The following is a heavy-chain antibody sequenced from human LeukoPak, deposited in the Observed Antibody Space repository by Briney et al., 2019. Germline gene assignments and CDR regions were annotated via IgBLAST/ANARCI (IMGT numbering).Heavy chain of an antibody. J-gene: IGHJ4*02. D-gene: IGHD1-14*01. CDR2: IKQDGSET. CDR3: ARSNQADDY. CDR1: GFTFSTYW. Sequence: GGSLRLSCAASGFTFSTYWMSWVRQAPGKGLECVANIKQDGSETYYVDSVKGRFTISRDNAKNTLYLQMDSLRAEDTGVYYCARSNQADDYWGQGTLVTVSS. V-gene: IGHV3-7*01.